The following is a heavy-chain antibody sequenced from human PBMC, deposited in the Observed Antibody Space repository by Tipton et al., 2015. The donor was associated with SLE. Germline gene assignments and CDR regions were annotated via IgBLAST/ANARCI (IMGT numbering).Heavy chain of an antibody. V-gene: IGHV4-59*01. CDR2: IYYSGST. J-gene: IGHJ3*02. CDR3: ARDPGETDAFDI. D-gene: IGHD3-10*01. CDR1: GGSISRYY. Sequence: TLSLTCTVSGGSISRYYWCWIRQPPGQGLEWIGDIYYSGSTNYNPSPKSRVTISVDTSKNQFPLKLSSVTAADTAVNYSARDPGETDAFDIWGQGTMVTVSS.